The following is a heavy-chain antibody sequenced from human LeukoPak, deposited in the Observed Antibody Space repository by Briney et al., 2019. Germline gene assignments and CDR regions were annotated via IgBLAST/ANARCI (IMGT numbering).Heavy chain of an antibody. V-gene: IGHV3-23*01. CDR2: ISGSGGST. Sequence: GGSLRLSCAASGFTFGSYEMSWVRQAPGKGLEWVSAISGSGGSTYYADSVKGRFTISRDNSKNTLYLQMNSLRAEDTAVYYCAKAYYYDSSDFDYWGQGTLVTVSS. D-gene: IGHD3-22*01. CDR1: GFTFGSYE. CDR3: AKAYYYDSSDFDY. J-gene: IGHJ4*02.